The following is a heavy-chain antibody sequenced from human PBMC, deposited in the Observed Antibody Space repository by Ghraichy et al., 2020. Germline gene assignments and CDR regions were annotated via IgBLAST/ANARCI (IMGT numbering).Heavy chain of an antibody. V-gene: IGHV1-18*01. CDR3: ARDRGTIATAGNFDW. J-gene: IGHJ4*02. CDR1: GYSFSTYG. CDR2: VSSYNGNT. Sequence: ASVKVSCKASGYSFSTYGISWVRQAPGQGFEWLGWVSSYNGNTNYVLKIQDRVTMNTDTSTSTAYMELTSLRSDDTAMYCCARDRGTIATAGNFDWWGQGTLVTVSS. D-gene: IGHD6-13*01.